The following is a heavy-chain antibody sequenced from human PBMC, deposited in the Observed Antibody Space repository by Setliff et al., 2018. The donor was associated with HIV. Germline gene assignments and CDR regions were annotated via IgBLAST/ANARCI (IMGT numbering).Heavy chain of an antibody. CDR1: GDSTSSSSSY. V-gene: IGHV4-39*01. CDR3: ARTRGYTYGYIDS. J-gene: IGHJ4*02. Sequence: PSETLSLTCTASGDSTSSSSSYWGWIRQPPGKGLEWIGSIYYSGSTYYNPSLKSRVTISVDTSKNQFSLKLNSVTAADTAVYYCARTRGYTYGYIDSWAQGTLVTV. D-gene: IGHD5-18*01. CDR2: IYYSGST.